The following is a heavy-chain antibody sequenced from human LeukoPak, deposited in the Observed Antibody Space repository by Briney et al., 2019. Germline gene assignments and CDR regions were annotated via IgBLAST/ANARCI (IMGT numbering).Heavy chain of an antibody. CDR1: GGSVSSGSYY. D-gene: IGHD3-10*01. CDR3: ARDRTGPLSYYYGIDP. CDR2: IYYSGST. V-gene: IGHV4-61*01. J-gene: IGHJ5*02. Sequence: SETLSLTCTVSGGSVSSGSYYWSWNRQPPGKGLEWIGYIYYSGSTNYNPSLKSRVTISVDTSKNQFSLKLSSVTAADTAVYYCARDRTGPLSYYYGIDPWGQGTLVTVSS.